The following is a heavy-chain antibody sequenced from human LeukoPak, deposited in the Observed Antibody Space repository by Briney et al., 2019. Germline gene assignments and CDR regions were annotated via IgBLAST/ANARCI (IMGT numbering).Heavy chain of an antibody. CDR2: IKSKTDGGTT. CDR1: GFTFSTYG. Sequence: GGSLRLSCVASGFTFSTYGMNWVRQAPGKGLEWVGRIKSKTDGGTTDYAAPVKGRFTISRDDSKNTLYLQMNSLKTEDTAVYYCTTGIQLYGMDVWGQGTTVTVSS. CDR3: TTGIQLYGMDV. J-gene: IGHJ6*02. D-gene: IGHD1-1*01. V-gene: IGHV3-15*07.